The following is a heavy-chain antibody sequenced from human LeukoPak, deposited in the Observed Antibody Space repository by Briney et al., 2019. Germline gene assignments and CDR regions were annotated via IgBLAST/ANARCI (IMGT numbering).Heavy chain of an antibody. CDR1: GGSISSSSYY. Sequence: SETLSLTCTVSGGSISSSSYYWGWIRQPRGKGLEWIGAIYYSGGTYYNPSLKSRVTISVDTSKNQFSLNLSSVTAADTAVYYCARIPYYDSSSFDSWGQGTLVTVSS. CDR3: ARIPYYDSSSFDS. D-gene: IGHD3-22*01. J-gene: IGHJ4*02. V-gene: IGHV4-39*07. CDR2: IYYSGGT.